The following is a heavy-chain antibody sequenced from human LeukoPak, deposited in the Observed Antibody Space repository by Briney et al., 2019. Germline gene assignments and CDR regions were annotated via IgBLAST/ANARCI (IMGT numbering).Heavy chain of an antibody. CDR1: GYTFTSYG. CDR3: ARDRDYYDSSGYFDY. D-gene: IGHD3-22*01. V-gene: IGHV1-18*01. CDR2: ISAYNGNT. J-gene: IGHJ4*02. Sequence: ASVKVSCKASGYTFTSYGISWVRQAPGRGLEWMGWISAYNGNTNYAQKLQGRVTMTTDTSTSTAYMELRSLRSDDTAVYYCARDRDYYDSSGYFDYWGQGTLVTVSS.